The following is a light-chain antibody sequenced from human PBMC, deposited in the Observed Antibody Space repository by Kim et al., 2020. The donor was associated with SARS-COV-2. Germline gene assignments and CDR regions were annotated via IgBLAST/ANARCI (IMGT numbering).Light chain of an antibody. CDR3: QQYNDWPPWT. Sequence: EIVMTQSPTTLSVSPGERASLSCWASQSIGSNLAWYQQKPGQAPRLLIYGASTRATGIPARFTGSGSGTGFTLTISSLQSEDFAVYYCQQYNDWPPWTFGQGTKVEIK. V-gene: IGKV3-15*01. CDR2: GAS. J-gene: IGKJ1*01. CDR1: QSIGSN.